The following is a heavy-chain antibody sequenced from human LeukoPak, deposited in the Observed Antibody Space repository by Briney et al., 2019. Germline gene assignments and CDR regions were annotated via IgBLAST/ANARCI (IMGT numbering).Heavy chain of an antibody. CDR3: TTDKEARLRLGELSLKAYFDY. Sequence: GGSLRLSCAASGFTFSNAWMSWVRQAPGKGLEWVGRIKSKTDGGTTDYAAPVKGRFTISRDDSKNTLYLQMKSLKTEDTAVYYCTTDKEARLRLGELSLKAYFDYWGQGTLVTVSS. D-gene: IGHD3-16*02. J-gene: IGHJ4*02. CDR1: GFTFSNAW. V-gene: IGHV3-15*01. CDR2: IKSKTDGGTT.